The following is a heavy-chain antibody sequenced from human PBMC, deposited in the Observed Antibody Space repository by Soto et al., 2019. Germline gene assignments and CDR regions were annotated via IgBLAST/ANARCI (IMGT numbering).Heavy chain of an antibody. CDR2: INHSGST. Sequence: PSETLSLTCAVYGGSFSGYYWSWIRQPPGKGLEWIGEINHSGSTNCNPSLKSRVTISVDTSKNQFSLKLSSVTAADTAVYYCARGGHKGPFDWLPNYYGMDVWGQGTTVTVSS. J-gene: IGHJ6*02. D-gene: IGHD3-9*01. CDR3: ARGGHKGPFDWLPNYYGMDV. CDR1: GGSFSGYY. V-gene: IGHV4-34*01.